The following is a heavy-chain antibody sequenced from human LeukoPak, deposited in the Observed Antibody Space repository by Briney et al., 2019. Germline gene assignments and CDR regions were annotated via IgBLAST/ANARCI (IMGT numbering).Heavy chain of an antibody. D-gene: IGHD6-13*01. CDR2: IYPGDSDT. Sequence: GESLKISCKGSGYSFTSYWIGWVRQMPGKGLEWMGIIYPGDSDTRYSPSFQGQVTISADKSISTAYLQWSSLKASDTAMYYCARDIVLQQLVINWFDPWGQGTLVTASS. CDR3: ARDIVLQQLVINWFDP. CDR1: GYSFTSYW. J-gene: IGHJ5*02. V-gene: IGHV5-51*01.